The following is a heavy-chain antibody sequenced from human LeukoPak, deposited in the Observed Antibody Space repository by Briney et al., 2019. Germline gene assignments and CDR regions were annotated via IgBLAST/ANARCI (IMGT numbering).Heavy chain of an antibody. V-gene: IGHV3-74*01. D-gene: IGHD6-19*01. CDR2: INPDGLST. CDR3: ARDRFYSSGWYDGGVDY. J-gene: IGHJ4*02. Sequence: PGGSLRLSCAASGFTFSNYWIHWVRQAPGKGLLWVSRINPDGLSTSHADPVKGRFTISRDNSKNTLYLQMNSLRAEDTAVYYCARDRFYSSGWYDGGVDYWGQGTLVTVSS. CDR1: GFTFSNYW.